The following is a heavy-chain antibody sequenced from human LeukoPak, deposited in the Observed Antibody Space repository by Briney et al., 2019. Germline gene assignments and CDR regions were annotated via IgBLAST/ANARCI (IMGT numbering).Heavy chain of an antibody. CDR3: AKAVQLWLSLDAFDI. V-gene: IGHV3-23*01. J-gene: IGHJ3*02. D-gene: IGHD5-18*01. CDR2: ISGSGGST. Sequence: GGSLRLSCSASGFTFSAYAMHWVRQAPGKGLEWVSAISGSGGSTYYADSVKGRFTISRDNSKNTLYMQMNSLRAEDTAVYYCAKAVQLWLSLDAFDIWGQGTMVTVSS. CDR1: GFTFSAYA.